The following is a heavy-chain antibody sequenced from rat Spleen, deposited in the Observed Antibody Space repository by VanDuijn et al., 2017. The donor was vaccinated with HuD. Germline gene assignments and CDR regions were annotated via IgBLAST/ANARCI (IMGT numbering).Heavy chain of an antibody. CDR1: GFTFSDYN. D-gene: IGHD1-1*01. CDR3: ASLLQGYFDY. V-gene: IGHV5-7*01. CDR2: ISYDGSST. Sequence: EVQLVESGGGLVQPGRSLKLSCAASGFTFSDYNMAWVRQAPKKGLEWVATISYDGSSTYYRDSVKGRFTISRDNAKSTLYLQMDSLRSEDTATYYCASLLQGYFDYWGQGVMVTVSS. J-gene: IGHJ2*01.